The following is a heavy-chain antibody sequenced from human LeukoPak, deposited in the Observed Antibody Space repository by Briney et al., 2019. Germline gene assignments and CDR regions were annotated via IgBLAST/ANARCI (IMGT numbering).Heavy chain of an antibody. Sequence: ASVKVSCKASGYTFTSYGISWVRQAPGQGLEWMGWISAYNGNTNCAQKLQGRVTMTTDTSTSTAYMELRSLRSDDTAVYYCARDLDQLFLGALNYYYYGMDVWGQGTTVTVSS. CDR3: ARDLDQLFLGALNYYYYGMDV. CDR1: GYTFTSYG. J-gene: IGHJ6*02. D-gene: IGHD5-18*01. CDR2: ISAYNGNT. V-gene: IGHV1-18*01.